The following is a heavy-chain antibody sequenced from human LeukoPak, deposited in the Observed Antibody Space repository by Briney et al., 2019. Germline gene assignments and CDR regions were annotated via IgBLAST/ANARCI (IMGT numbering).Heavy chain of an antibody. V-gene: IGHV1-46*01. CDR2: INPSGGTT. CDR3: SRDLGGSYNDY. J-gene: IGHJ4*02. D-gene: IGHD1-26*01. Sequence: ASVKVSCKASGYTFSTYYMHWVRQAPGQGVEWGGVINPSGGTTTYSQKFQGRDTMTRDTSTSTVYMELSSLRIEDTAVYYCSRDLGGSYNDYWGQGTMVTVSS. CDR1: GYTFSTYY.